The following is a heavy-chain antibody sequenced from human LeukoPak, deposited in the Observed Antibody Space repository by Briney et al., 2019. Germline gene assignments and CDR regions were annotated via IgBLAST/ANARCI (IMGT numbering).Heavy chain of an antibody. V-gene: IGHV4-39*07. Sequence: PSETLSLTCTVSGGSISSSSYYWGWIRQPPGKGLEWIGSIYYSGSTYYNPSLKSRVTISVDTSKNQFSLKLSSVTAADTAVYYCARGALDYYGSGSQHWFDPWGQGTLVTVSS. CDR1: GGSISSSSYY. CDR3: ARGALDYYGSGSQHWFDP. D-gene: IGHD3-10*01. J-gene: IGHJ5*02. CDR2: IYYSGST.